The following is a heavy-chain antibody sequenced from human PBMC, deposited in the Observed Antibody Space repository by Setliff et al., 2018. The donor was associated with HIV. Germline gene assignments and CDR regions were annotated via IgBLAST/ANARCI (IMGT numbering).Heavy chain of an antibody. CDR1: GFTFSRYA. CDR3: AKDRRYYYGSGSYAAET. V-gene: IGHV3-23*01. Sequence: GSLRLSCAASGFTFSRYAMTWVRQAPGKGLEWVSAISGSGIGSYYPDSVKGRFTISRDNSKNTLFLQMNSLRAEDTAVYYCAKDRRYYYGSGSYAAETWGQGTLVTVSS. CDR2: ISGSGIGS. D-gene: IGHD3-10*01. J-gene: IGHJ5*02.